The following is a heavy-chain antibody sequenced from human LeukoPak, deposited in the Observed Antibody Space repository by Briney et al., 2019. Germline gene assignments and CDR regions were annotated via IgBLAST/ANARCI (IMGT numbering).Heavy chain of an antibody. D-gene: IGHD5-18*01. Sequence: GGSLRLSCAASGFTFSSYSMNWVRQAPGKGLEWVSYISSSSSTIYYADSVKGRFTISRDNSKNTLYLQMNSLRAEDTAVYYCAKDTHSYGYGWGQGTLVTVSS. J-gene: IGHJ4*02. CDR3: AKDTHSYGYG. CDR1: GFTFSSYS. CDR2: ISSSSSTI. V-gene: IGHV3-48*01.